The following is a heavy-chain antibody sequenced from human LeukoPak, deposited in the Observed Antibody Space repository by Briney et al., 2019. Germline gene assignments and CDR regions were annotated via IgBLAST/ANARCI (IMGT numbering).Heavy chain of an antibody. V-gene: IGHV4-59*01. J-gene: IGHJ6*02. CDR1: GGSISSYY. CDR3: AGSPKRNYYDSSGYCVRGSYYYYYGMDV. Sequence: PSETLSLTCTVSGGSISSYYWSWIRQPPGKGLEWIGYIYYSGSTNYNPSLKSRVTISVDTSKNQFSLKLSSVTAADTAVYYCAGSPKRNYYDSSGYCVRGSYYYYYGMDVWGQGTTVTVSS. CDR2: IYYSGST. D-gene: IGHD3-22*01.